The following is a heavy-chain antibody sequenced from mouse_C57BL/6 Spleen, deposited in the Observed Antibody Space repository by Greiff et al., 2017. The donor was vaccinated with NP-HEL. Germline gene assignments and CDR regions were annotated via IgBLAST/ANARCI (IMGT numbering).Heavy chain of an antibody. J-gene: IGHJ1*03. CDR3: ARTNWDHWYFDV. D-gene: IGHD4-1*01. CDR1: GFSLSTSGMG. Sequence: QVTLNVSGPGILQSSQTLSLTCSFSGFSLSTSGMGVSWIRHPSGQGLVWLAHIYWDDDKRYNPSLKSRLTISKDTSRNQVFLKITSVDTADTATDDSARTNWDHWYFDVWGTGTTVTVSS. V-gene: IGHV8-12*01. CDR2: IYWDDDK.